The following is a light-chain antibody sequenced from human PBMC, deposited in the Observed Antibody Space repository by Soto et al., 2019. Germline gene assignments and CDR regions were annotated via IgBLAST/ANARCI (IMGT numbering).Light chain of an antibody. J-gene: IGKJ1*01. V-gene: IGKV1-5*01. CDR2: DAS. CDR3: QQYNNYWT. CDR1: QSISSW. Sequence: DSQMTQSPSTLSASVGDRVTITCRASQSISSWLAWYQQKPGKAPKVLIYDASTLESGVPSRFSGSGSGTEFSLTISSLQPDDFATYYCQQYNNYWTFGQGTKVDIK.